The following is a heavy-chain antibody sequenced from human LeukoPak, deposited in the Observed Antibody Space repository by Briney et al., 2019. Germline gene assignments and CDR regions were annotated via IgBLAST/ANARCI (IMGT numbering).Heavy chain of an antibody. V-gene: IGHV1-18*01. CDR2: ISAYNGNT. D-gene: IGHD5-12*01. J-gene: IGHJ5*02. Sequence: ASVMLSCKASGYTFTSYGISWVRQAPGQGLEWMGWISAYNGNTNFAQKLQGRITMTTDTSTSTAYMELRSLRSDDTAVYYCAEGGYDSWFDPWGQGTLVTVSS. CDR1: GYTFTSYG. CDR3: AEGGYDSWFDP.